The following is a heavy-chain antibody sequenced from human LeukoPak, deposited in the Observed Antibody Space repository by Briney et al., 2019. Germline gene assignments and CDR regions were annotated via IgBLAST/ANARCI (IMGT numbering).Heavy chain of an antibody. D-gene: IGHD1-14*01. J-gene: IGHJ6*02. V-gene: IGHV4-34*01. CDR1: GGSFSGYY. CDR2: INHSGST. Sequence: SETLSLTCAVYGGSFSGYYWSWIRQPPGKGLEWIGEINHSGSTNYNPSLKSRVTISVDTSKNQFSLKLSSVTAADTAVYYCARGDGTGNSPDYYYYYGMDVWGQGTTVTVSS. CDR3: ARGDGTGNSPDYYYYYGMDV.